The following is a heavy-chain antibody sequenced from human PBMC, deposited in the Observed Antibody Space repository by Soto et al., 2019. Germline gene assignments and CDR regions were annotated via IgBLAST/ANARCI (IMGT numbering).Heavy chain of an antibody. Sequence: QVQLVQSGAEVKKPGASVKVSCKASGYTFTSYDINWVRQATGQGLEWMGWMNPNSGNTGYAQKLQGRVTMTRNTSISTAYMELSSLRSEDTAVYYCARTIFGARVDYYYYYYMDVWGKGTTVTVSS. CDR3: ARTIFGARVDYYYYYYMDV. J-gene: IGHJ6*03. CDR1: GYTFTSYD. D-gene: IGHD3-3*01. V-gene: IGHV1-8*01. CDR2: MNPNSGNT.